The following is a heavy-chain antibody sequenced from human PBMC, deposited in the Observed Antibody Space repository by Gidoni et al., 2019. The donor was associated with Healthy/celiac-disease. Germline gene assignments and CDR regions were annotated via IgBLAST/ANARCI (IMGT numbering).Heavy chain of an antibody. D-gene: IGHD2-15*01. Sequence: QLQLQASGPGLVKPSEILSLTCTVSGGSISSSSYYWGWIRQPPGKGLEWIGSIYYSGSTYYNPSLKSRVTISVDTSKNQFSLKLSSVTAADTAVYYCARHGPLLGYCSGGSCPPDYWGQGTLVTVSS. J-gene: IGHJ4*02. CDR1: GGSISSSSYY. V-gene: IGHV4-39*01. CDR2: IYYSGST. CDR3: ARHGPLLGYCSGGSCPPDY.